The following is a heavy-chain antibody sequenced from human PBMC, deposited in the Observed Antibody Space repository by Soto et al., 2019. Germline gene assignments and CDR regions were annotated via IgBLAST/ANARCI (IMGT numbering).Heavy chain of an antibody. Sequence: SETLSLTCTLSGGSISGYYWSWIRQPPGKGLEWIGYVYYSGSTKYNPSLESRVTISVDMSDNQFSLMLTSVAAADTAVYYCAKYRRTDAEGYRLDFWGQGTLVTVSS. CDR3: AKYRRTDAEGYRLDF. CDR2: VYYSGST. V-gene: IGHV4-59*01. D-gene: IGHD5-12*01. CDR1: GGSISGYY. J-gene: IGHJ4*02.